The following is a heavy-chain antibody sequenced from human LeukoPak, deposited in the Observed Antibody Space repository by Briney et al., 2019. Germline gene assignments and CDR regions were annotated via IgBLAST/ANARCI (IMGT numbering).Heavy chain of an antibody. V-gene: IGHV3-23*01. CDR1: GFTFSTYG. J-gene: IGHJ4*02. CDR3: AKVGNYDILTGYSPFDY. Sequence: GGSLRLSCAASGFTFSTYGMSWVRQAPGKGLEWVSAIGGSGGGTYYADSVKGRFTISRDNSKNTLYLQMNSLRAEDTAVYYCAKVGNYDILTGYSPFDYWGQGTLVTVSS. D-gene: IGHD3-9*01. CDR2: IGGSGGGT.